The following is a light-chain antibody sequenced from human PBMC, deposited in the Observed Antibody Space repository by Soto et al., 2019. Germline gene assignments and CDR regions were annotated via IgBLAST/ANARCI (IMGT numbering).Light chain of an antibody. V-gene: IGKV3-11*01. CDR1: QSVSSY. CDR2: DAS. J-gene: IGKJ5*01. CDR3: QQRSNWPIT. Sequence: EIVLTQSPDTLSFSPGERATLSCRASQSVSSYLAWYQQKPGQAPRLLIYDASNRATGIPVRFSGSGSGTDFTLTISSLEPEDFAVYYCQQRSNWPITFGQGTRLEIK.